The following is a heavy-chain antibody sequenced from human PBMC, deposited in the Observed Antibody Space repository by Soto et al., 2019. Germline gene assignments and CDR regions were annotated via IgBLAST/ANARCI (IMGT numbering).Heavy chain of an antibody. Sequence: GGSLRLSCAASGFTFSSYGMHWVRQAPGKGLEWVAVIWYDGSNKYYADSVKGRFTISRDNSKNTLYLQMNSLRAEDTAVYYCIRSGSGWYESFDYWGQGTLVTVSS. D-gene: IGHD6-19*01. CDR1: GFTFSSYG. CDR2: IWYDGSNK. CDR3: IRSGSGWYESFDY. V-gene: IGHV3-33*01. J-gene: IGHJ4*02.